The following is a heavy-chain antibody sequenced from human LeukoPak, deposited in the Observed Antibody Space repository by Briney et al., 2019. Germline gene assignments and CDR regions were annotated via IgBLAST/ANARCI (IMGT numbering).Heavy chain of an antibody. V-gene: IGHV3-11*01. CDR3: ARGFQQQGDY. CDR2: ISSSGTTI. J-gene: IGHJ4*02. Sequence: LSLTCAVYGGSFRGYYWSWIRQAPGKGLEWVSYISSSGTTIYYADSVKGRFTISRDNAKNSLYLQMNSLRAEDTAVYYCARGFQQQGDYWGQGTLVTVSS. D-gene: IGHD6-13*01. CDR1: GGSFRGYY.